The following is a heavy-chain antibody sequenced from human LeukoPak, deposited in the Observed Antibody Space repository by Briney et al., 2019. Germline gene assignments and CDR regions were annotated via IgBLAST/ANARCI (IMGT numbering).Heavy chain of an antibody. J-gene: IGHJ4*02. Sequence: PGGSLRLSCTPSGFTFTNYWVNWVRQTPGRGLEWVANINHGGSERYYLDSVEGRFTISRDNTNNSLYLQMNSLRDDDTAIYYCARWIGGFDYWGQGALVTVSS. CDR2: INHGGSER. V-gene: IGHV3-7*01. CDR1: GFTFTNYW. D-gene: IGHD3-10*01. CDR3: ARWIGGFDY.